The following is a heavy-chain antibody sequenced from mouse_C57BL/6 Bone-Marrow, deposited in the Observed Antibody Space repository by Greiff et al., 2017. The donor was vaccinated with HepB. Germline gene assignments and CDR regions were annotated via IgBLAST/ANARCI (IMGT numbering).Heavy chain of an antibody. CDR3: GGPYYYGSSYDWYFDV. Sequence: VQLQQSGAELARPGASVKLSCKASGYTFTSYGISWVKQRTGQGLEWIGEIYPRSGNTYYNEKFKGKATLTADKSSSTAYMELRSLTSEDSAVYFCGGPYYYGSSYDWYFDVWGTGTTVTVSS. J-gene: IGHJ1*03. D-gene: IGHD1-1*01. CDR1: GYTFTSYG. CDR2: IYPRSGNT. V-gene: IGHV1-81*01.